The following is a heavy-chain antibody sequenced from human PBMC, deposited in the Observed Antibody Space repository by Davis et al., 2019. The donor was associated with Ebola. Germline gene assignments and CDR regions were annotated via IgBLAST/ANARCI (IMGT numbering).Heavy chain of an antibody. CDR3: AKGGTMVRGGVHDY. V-gene: IGHV3-23*01. Sequence: GESLKISCAASGFTFSSYWMHWVRQGPGKGLEWVSAISGSGGSTYYADSVKGRFTISRDNSKNTLYLQMNSLRAEDTAVYYCAKGGTMVRGGVHDYWGQGTLVTVSS. CDR2: ISGSGGST. J-gene: IGHJ4*02. D-gene: IGHD3-10*01. CDR1: GFTFSSYW.